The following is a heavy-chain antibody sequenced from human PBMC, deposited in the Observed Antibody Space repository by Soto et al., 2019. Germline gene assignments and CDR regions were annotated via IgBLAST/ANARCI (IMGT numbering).Heavy chain of an antibody. V-gene: IGHV3-23*01. CDR2: IAYDSRTI. CDR1: EFTFSTHA. CDR3: VRDRSAYGSGSFRFFDY. D-gene: IGHD3-10*01. Sequence: GGSLRLSCAASEFTFSTHALHWVRQAPGKGLEWVSVIAYDSRTIYYADSVKGRFTISRDNSKNTLYLQMNSLRAEDTAVYFCVRDRSAYGSGSFRFFDYWGQGTLVTVSS. J-gene: IGHJ4*02.